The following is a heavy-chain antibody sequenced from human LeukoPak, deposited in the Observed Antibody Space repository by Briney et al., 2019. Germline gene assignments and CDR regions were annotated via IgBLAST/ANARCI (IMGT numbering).Heavy chain of an antibody. J-gene: IGHJ4*02. CDR3: ARYSYGYGIDC. D-gene: IGHD5-18*01. Sequence: LSGGSLRLSCAASGFTFSSYEMNRVRQAPGKGLEWVSVIYSDGSTYYADSVKGRFTISRDSSKNTLYLQMNSVRAEDTAVYYCARYSYGYGIDCWGQGTLVTVSS. V-gene: IGHV3-53*01. CDR2: IYSDGST. CDR1: GFTFSSYE.